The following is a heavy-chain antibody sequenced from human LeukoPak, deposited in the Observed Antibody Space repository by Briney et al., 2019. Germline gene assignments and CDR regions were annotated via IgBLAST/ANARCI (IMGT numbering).Heavy chain of an antibody. J-gene: IGHJ4*02. CDR3: ARVKTYDYVWGSYGTKTHLDY. V-gene: IGHV3-21*01. Sequence: GGSLRLSCAASGFTFSSYSMNWVRQAPGKGLEWVSSISSSSSYIYYADSVKSRFTISRDNAKNSLYLQMNSLRAEDTAVYYCARVKTYDYVWGSYGTKTHLDYWGQGTLVTVSS. CDR2: ISSSSSYI. CDR1: GFTFSSYS. D-gene: IGHD3-16*01.